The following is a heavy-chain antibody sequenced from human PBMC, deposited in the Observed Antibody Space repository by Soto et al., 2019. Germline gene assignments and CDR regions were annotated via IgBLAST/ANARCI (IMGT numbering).Heavy chain of an antibody. V-gene: IGHV4-39*01. J-gene: IGHJ4*02. Sequence: QLQLQESGPGLVKPSETLSLTCTVSGGSISSSSYYWGWIRQPPGKGLEWIGSIYYSGSTYYNPSLQSRVTISVDTSKNQFSLTLSSVTAADTAVYYCARSMTTVVTLDYWGQGTLVTVSS. CDR3: ARSMTTVVTLDY. CDR1: GGSISSSSYY. D-gene: IGHD4-17*01. CDR2: IYYSGST.